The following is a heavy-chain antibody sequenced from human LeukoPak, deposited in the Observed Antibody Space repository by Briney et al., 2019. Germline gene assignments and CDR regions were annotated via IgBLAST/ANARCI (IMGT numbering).Heavy chain of an antibody. CDR1: GGSFSGYY. CDR3: ATTSQDTAMVT. D-gene: IGHD5-18*01. V-gene: IGHV4-34*01. J-gene: IGHJ4*02. Sequence: SETLSLTCAVYGGSFSGYYRSWIRQPPGKGLEWIGEINHSGSTNYNPSLKSRVTISVDTSKNQFSLKLSSVTAADTAVYYCATTSQDTAMVTWGQGTLVTVSS. CDR2: INHSGST.